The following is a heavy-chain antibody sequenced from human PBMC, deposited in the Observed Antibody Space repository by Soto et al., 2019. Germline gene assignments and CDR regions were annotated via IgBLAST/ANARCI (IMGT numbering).Heavy chain of an antibody. V-gene: IGHV4-39*01. CDR2: IYYTGNT. D-gene: IGHD3-22*01. J-gene: IGHJ5*02. CDR1: GGSISGSSYF. CDR3: AGHREDYYDSSGLKRLRFDP. Sequence: SETLSLTCTVSGGSISGSSYFWGWIRQPPGKGLEYIGSIYYTGNTYYNPSLRSRVTISVDTSKNQFSLTLNSVTAADTAVYFCAGHREDYYDSSGLKRLRFDPWGQGTLVTVSS.